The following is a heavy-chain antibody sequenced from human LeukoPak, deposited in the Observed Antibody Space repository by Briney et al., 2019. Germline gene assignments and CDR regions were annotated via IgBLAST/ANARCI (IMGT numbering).Heavy chain of an antibody. Sequence: GGSLRLSCAASGFTFSSYWMRWFRQAPGKGLEGVANIKQDGREKYYVDSVKGRFTISRDNAKNSLYLQMNSMTAEDTAVYHRPREVVVTAATLSYFGQNWFDPWGQGTLVTVSP. J-gene: IGHJ5*02. V-gene: IGHV3-7*01. CDR2: IKQDGREK. D-gene: IGHD2-2*01. CDR1: GFTFSSYW. CDR3: PREVVVTAATLSYFGQNWFDP.